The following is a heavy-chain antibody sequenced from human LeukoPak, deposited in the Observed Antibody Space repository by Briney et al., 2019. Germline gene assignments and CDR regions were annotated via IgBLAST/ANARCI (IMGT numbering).Heavy chain of an antibody. V-gene: IGHV3-21*01. CDR1: GFTFSSYS. CDR2: ISSSSSYI. J-gene: IGHJ4*02. Sequence: GGSLRLSCAASGFTFSSYSMNWVRQAPGKGLEWVSSISSSSSYIYYADSVKGRFTISRDNAKNSLYLQMNSLGAEDTAVYYCAREGSLHYFDYWGQGTLVTVSS. CDR3: AREGSLHYFDY.